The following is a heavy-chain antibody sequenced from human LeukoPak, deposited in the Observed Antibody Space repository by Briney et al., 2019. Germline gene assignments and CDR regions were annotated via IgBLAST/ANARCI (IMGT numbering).Heavy chain of an antibody. Sequence: PGGSLRLSCAASGFTFSSYWMSWVRQAPGKGLEWVANIKQDGSEKYYADSVKGRFTISRDNSKNTLYLQMNSLRAEDTAVYYCAKEASSLYGSGSYSYYYYGMDVWGQGTTVTVSS. CDR2: IKQDGSEK. D-gene: IGHD3-10*01. CDR3: AKEASSLYGSGSYSYYYYGMDV. CDR1: GFTFSSYW. V-gene: IGHV3-7*01. J-gene: IGHJ6*02.